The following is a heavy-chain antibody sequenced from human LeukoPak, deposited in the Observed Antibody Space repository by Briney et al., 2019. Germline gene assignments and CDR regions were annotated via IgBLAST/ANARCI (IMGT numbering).Heavy chain of an antibody. J-gene: IGHJ3*02. Sequence: PGGSLRLSCAASGFTFSSYAMSWDRQAPGKGLEWVSIIYSGGSTYYADSVKGRFTISRDNSKNTLFLQMNSLRAEGTAVYYCARGKVGVYDAFDIWGQGTMVTVSS. V-gene: IGHV3-66*01. CDR2: IYSGGST. D-gene: IGHD1-26*01. CDR3: ARGKVGVYDAFDI. CDR1: GFTFSSYA.